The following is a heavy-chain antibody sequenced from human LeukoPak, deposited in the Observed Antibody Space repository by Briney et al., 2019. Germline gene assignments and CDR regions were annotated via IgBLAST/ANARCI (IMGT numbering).Heavy chain of an antibody. Sequence: PSETLSLTCTMSGGSISPYYWSWIRQPPGKGLEWIAYIFHSGTTKYNPALESRVAISLDTPKSQISLRLHSVTAADTAVYYCARGGYYYLDVWGRGTTVTVSS. V-gene: IGHV4-59*01. CDR1: GGSISPYY. CDR3: ARGGYYYLDV. CDR2: IFHSGTT. J-gene: IGHJ6*03.